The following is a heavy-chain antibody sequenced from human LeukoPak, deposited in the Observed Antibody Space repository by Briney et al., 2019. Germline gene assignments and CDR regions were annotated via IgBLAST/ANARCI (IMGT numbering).Heavy chain of an antibody. V-gene: IGHV4-34*01. Sequence: PSETLSLTCAVYGGSFSGYYWSWIRQPLGKGLEWIGEINHSGSTNYNPSLKSRVTISVNTSKNQFSLKLISVTAADTAVYYCARDYCSSTSCSGAFDPWGQGTLVTVSS. CDR3: ARDYCSSTSCSGAFDP. CDR1: GGSFSGYY. CDR2: INHSGST. D-gene: IGHD2-2*01. J-gene: IGHJ5*02.